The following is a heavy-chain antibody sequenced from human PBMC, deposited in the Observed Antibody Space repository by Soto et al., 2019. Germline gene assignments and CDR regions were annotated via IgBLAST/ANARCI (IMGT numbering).Heavy chain of an antibody. Sequence: SETLSLTCTVSGGSISSGDYYWSWIRQHPGKGLEWIGYIYYSGGTYYNPSLKSRVTISVDTSKNQFSLKLSSVTAADTAVYYCARWWSGSRQGFDPWGQGTLVTVPS. D-gene: IGHD3-3*01. CDR3: ARWWSGSRQGFDP. CDR1: GGSISSGDYY. CDR2: IYYSGGT. J-gene: IGHJ5*02. V-gene: IGHV4-31*03.